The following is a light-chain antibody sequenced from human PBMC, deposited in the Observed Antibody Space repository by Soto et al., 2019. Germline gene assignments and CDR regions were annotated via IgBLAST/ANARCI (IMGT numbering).Light chain of an antibody. Sequence: QSVLTQPASVSGSPAQSITISYTGTSSDVGGYNYVSWYQHHPGKAPKLMIFDVSNRPSGVSNRFSGSKSGNTASLTISGLQPEDEADYYCSSYTTSNTRQIVFGTGTKVTVL. CDR3: SSYTTSNTRQIV. CDR2: DVS. J-gene: IGLJ1*01. CDR1: SSDVGGYNY. V-gene: IGLV2-14*03.